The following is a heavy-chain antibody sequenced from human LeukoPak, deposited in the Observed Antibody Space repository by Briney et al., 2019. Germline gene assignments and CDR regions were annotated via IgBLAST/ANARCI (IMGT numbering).Heavy chain of an antibody. D-gene: IGHD3-22*01. CDR2: IYYSGST. Sequence: PSETLSLTRTVSGGSISSSSYYWGWIRQPPGKGLEWIGSIYYSGSTYYDPSLKSRVTISVDTSKNQFSLKLSSVTAADTAVYYCARTYYYDSSGYYYYYYYMDVWGKGTTVTVSS. CDR3: ARTYYYDSSGYYYYYYYMDV. J-gene: IGHJ6*03. V-gene: IGHV4-39*01. CDR1: GGSISSSSYY.